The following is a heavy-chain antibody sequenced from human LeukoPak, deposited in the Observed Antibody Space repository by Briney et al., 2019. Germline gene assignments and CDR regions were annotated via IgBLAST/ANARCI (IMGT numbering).Heavy chain of an antibody. CDR3: ARDDSSGLVDY. J-gene: IGHJ4*02. D-gene: IGHD3-22*01. CDR1: GDTFTGYY. Sequence: GAPVKVSCKASGDTFTGYYMHWVRQAPGQGLEWIGWINPNSGGTNYAQKFQGRVTMTRDTSISTAYMELSRLRSDDTAVYYCARDDSSGLVDYWGQGTLVTVSS. V-gene: IGHV1-2*02. CDR2: INPNSGGT.